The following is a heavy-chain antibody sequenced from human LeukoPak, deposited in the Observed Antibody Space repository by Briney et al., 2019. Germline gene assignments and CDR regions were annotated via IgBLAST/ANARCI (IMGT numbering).Heavy chain of an antibody. CDR2: IYYSGST. CDR3: ARDILTGYYRDAFDI. J-gene: IGHJ3*02. Sequence: SETLSLTCTVSGGSISSYYLSWIRQPPGKGLEWIGYIYYSGSTNYNPSLKSRVTISVDTSKNQFSLKLSSVTAADTAVYYCARDILTGYYRDAFDIWGQGTMVTVSS. V-gene: IGHV4-59*01. D-gene: IGHD3-9*01. CDR1: GGSISSYY.